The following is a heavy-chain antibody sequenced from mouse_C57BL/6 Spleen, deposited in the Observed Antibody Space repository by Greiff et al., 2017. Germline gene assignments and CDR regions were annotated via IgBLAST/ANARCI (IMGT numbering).Heavy chain of an antibody. CDR2: IHPNSGST. D-gene: IGHD2-4*01. J-gene: IGHJ4*01. Sequence: QVQLQQPGAELVKPGASVKLSCKASGYTFPSYWMHWVKQRPGQGLEWIGMIHPNSGSTNYNEKFKSKATLTVDKSSSTAYMQLSSLTSEDSAVYYCARSGDYDGGYYAMDYWGQGTSVTVSS. CDR3: ARSGDYDGGYYAMDY. V-gene: IGHV1-64*01. CDR1: GYTFPSYW.